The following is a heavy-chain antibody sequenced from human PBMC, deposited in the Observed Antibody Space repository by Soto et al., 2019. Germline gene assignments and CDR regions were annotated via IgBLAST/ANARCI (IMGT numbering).Heavy chain of an antibody. Sequence: VQLMESGGGLVQPGGSLRLSCAASGFTFSSYGMHWFRQAPGKGLEWVAVISYDGSNKYYADAVKGRFTISRDNSKNTLYLQMNSLRAEDTAVYDCAKEFNSGSYTGPFDYWCQGTLVTVS. CDR3: AKEFNSGSYTGPFDY. V-gene: IGHV3-30*18. J-gene: IGHJ4*02. D-gene: IGHD1-26*01. CDR1: GFTFSSYG. CDR2: ISYDGSNK.